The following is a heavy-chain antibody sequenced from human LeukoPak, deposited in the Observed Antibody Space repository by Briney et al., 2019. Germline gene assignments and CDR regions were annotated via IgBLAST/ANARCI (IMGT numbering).Heavy chain of an antibody. Sequence: ASETLSLTCTVSGGSISSYYWSWIRQPAGRGLEWIGRIYTSGSTNYNPSLKSRVTMSVDTSKNQFPLKLSSVTAADTAVYYCARGSSYCSGGSCLDYWGQGTLVTVSS. J-gene: IGHJ4*02. V-gene: IGHV4-4*07. CDR1: GGSISSYY. D-gene: IGHD2-15*01. CDR3: ARGSSYCSGGSCLDY. CDR2: IYTSGST.